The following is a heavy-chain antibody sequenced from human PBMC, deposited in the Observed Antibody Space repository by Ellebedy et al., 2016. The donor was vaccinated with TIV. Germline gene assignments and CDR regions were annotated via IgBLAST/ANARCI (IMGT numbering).Heavy chain of an antibody. D-gene: IGHD6-19*01. J-gene: IGHJ4*02. V-gene: IGHV3-15*07. CDR1: GFTFSHAW. CDR2: IKAEIDGGTT. CDR3: TTYAPVAADF. Sequence: GESLKISXAASGFTFSHAWMNWVRQAPGKGLEWVGHIKAEIDGGTTDYAALVKGRFTISRDDLKNTLYLQMNSLKTEDTAVYFCTTYAPVAADFWGQGTLVTVSS.